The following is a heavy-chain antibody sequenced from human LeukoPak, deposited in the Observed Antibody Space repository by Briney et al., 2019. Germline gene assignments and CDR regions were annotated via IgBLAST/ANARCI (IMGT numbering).Heavy chain of an antibody. CDR1: GFTFSSYA. V-gene: IGHV3-23*01. D-gene: IGHD2-2*01. CDR2: ISDSGDST. Sequence: PGGSLRLSYAASGFTFSSYAMSWVRQAPGKGLEWVSSISDSGDSTYYADSVKGRFTISRDNSKNTLYLQMNSLRAEDTAVYYCARCDSTSCYNWFDPWGQGTLVTVSS. CDR3: ARCDSTSCYNWFDP. J-gene: IGHJ5*02.